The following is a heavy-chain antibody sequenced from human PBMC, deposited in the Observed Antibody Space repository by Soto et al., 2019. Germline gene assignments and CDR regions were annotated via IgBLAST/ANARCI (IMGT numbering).Heavy chain of an antibody. J-gene: IGHJ4*02. D-gene: IGHD3-10*01. CDR1: GVSISSGNW. V-gene: IGHV4-4*02. Sequence: SETLSLTCAVSGVSISSGNWWTWVRQSPQRGLEYIGEIFHDGTANYYPSFERRVAISVDTSKNQFSLKLTSVTAADTAIYFCPRLVYDTRLNYMYFHFWGQGIMVTVSS. CDR3: PRLVYDTRLNYMYFHF. CDR2: IFHDGTA.